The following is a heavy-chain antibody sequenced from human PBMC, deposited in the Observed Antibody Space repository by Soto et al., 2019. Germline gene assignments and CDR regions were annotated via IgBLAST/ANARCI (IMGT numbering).Heavy chain of an antibody. CDR3: ATRHPERAYLGVYAY. CDR2: IYYSGST. V-gene: IGHV4-59*11. D-gene: IGHD2-2*01. Sequence: SETLSLTCTVSGGSISSHYWSWIRQPPGKGLEWIGYIYYSGSTNYNPSLKSRVTISVDTSKNQFSLKLNAVTAADTAVYYCATRHPERAYLGVYAYWSRRTLVTVS. CDR1: GGSISSHY. J-gene: IGHJ4*02.